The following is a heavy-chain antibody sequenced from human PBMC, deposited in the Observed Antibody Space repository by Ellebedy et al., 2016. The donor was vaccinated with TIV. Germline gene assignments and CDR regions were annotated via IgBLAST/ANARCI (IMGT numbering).Heavy chain of an antibody. CDR1: GFTFGDYA. D-gene: IGHD3-10*01. CDR2: IRSKAYGGTT. J-gene: IGHJ4*02. Sequence: GESLKISCTASGFTFGDYAMSWVRQAPGKGLEWVGFIRSKAYGGTTEYAASVKGRFTISRDDSKSIAYLQMNSLKTEDTAVYYCTRELAETYYYGSGSPDYWGQGTLVTVSS. V-gene: IGHV3-49*04. CDR3: TRELAETYYYGSGSPDY.